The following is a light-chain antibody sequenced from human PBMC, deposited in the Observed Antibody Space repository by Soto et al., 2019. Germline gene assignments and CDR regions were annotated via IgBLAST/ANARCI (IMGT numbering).Light chain of an antibody. Sequence: EKVMTMSPATLSVPPRERATLSCRASQSVSSNLAWYQQKPGQAPRLLIYGASTRATGVPARFSGSESGTEFTLTISILQSEDFAVYYCQQYKTWRTCTFAQGTKVDIK. CDR1: QSVSSN. J-gene: IGKJ1*01. CDR3: QQYKTWRTCT. V-gene: IGKV3-15*01. CDR2: GAS.